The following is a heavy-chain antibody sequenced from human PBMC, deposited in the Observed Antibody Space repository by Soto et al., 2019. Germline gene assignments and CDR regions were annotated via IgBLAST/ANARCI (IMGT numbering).Heavy chain of an antibody. V-gene: IGHV4-30-4*01. CDR1: GGSISSGDYY. J-gene: IGHJ5*02. Sequence: SETLSLTCTVSGGSISSGDYYWSWIRQPPGKGLEWIGYIYSSGSTCCNPSLKNRVTISLDTSKIQFSLKLSSVTAADTAVYYCGREGGDNWCDPWGQGTLVTVS. CDR3: GREGGDNWCDP. CDR2: IYSSGST. D-gene: IGHD3-16*01.